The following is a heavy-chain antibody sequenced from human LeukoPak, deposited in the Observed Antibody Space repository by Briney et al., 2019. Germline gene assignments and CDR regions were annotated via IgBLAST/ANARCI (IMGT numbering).Heavy chain of an antibody. CDR2: IVGSST. V-gene: IGHV3-23*01. D-gene: IGHD3-10*01. CDR3: TRDEPGITWFN. Sequence: GGSLRLSCAASGFTVRDYHMSWIRQAPGKGLELVSAIVGSSTHHADSVKGRFTISRDNFKNTLNLQMNSLRAEDSAIYYYTRDEPGITWFNWGQGTLVTVSS. J-gene: IGHJ4*02. CDR1: GFTVRDYH.